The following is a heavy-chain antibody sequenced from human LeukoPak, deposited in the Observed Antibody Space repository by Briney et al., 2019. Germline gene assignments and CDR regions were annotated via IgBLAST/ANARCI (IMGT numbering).Heavy chain of an antibody. CDR1: GGSISSYY. CDR2: IYYSGST. CDR3: ATNPPDY. V-gene: IGHV4-59*01. Sequence: SETLSLTCTVSGGSISSYYWSWIRQPPGKGLEWIGYIYYSGSTNYNPSLKSRVTISVDTSKSQFSLKLSSVTAADTDVYYCATNPPDYWGQGTLVTVSS. J-gene: IGHJ4*02.